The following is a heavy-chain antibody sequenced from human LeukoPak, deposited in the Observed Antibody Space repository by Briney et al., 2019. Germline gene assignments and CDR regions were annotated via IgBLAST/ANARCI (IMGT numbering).Heavy chain of an antibody. V-gene: IGHV4-39*07. J-gene: IGHJ6*03. CDR1: GGSISSSSYY. D-gene: IGHD4-23*01. Sequence: PSETLSLTCTVSGGSISSSSYYWGWIRQPPGKGLEWIGSIYYSGSTYYNPSLKSRVTISVDTSKNQFSLKLSSVTAADTAVYYCARVNYGGNPGGDYYYYMAVWGKGTTVTVSS. CDR2: IYYSGST. CDR3: ARVNYGGNPGGDYYYYMAV.